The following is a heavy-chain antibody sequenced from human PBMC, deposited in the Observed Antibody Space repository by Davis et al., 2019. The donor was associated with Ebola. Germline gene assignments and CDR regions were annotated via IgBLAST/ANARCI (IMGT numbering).Heavy chain of an antibody. Sequence: PGGSLRLSCAASGFTFINYWMHWVRQAPGKGLEWVSRANSDGSTTGYGDSVKGRFTISRDNARKTLYLQMNSLRAEDTAVYYCSREVRGGFSPMDLWGTGTTVTVSS. CDR3: SREVRGGFSPMDL. V-gene: IGHV3-74*01. CDR1: GFTFINYW. D-gene: IGHD5-18*01. CDR2: ANSDGSTT. J-gene: IGHJ6*04.